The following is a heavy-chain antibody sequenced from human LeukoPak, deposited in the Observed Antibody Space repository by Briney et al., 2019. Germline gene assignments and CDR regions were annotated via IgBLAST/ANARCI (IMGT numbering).Heavy chain of an antibody. Sequence: GGSLRLSCAASGFTFSSYGMHWVRQAPGKGLEWVSVISYDGSNKYYADSVKGRFTISRDNSKNTLYLQMNSLRVEDTAVYYCAKDQIGGSGRGFDYWGQGTLVTVSS. V-gene: IGHV3-30*18. CDR2: ISYDGSNK. D-gene: IGHD6-19*01. CDR1: GFTFSSYG. J-gene: IGHJ4*02. CDR3: AKDQIGGSGRGFDY.